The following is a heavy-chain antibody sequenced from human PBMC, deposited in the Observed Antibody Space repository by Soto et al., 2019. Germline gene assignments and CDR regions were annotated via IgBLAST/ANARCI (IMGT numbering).Heavy chain of an antibody. Sequence: SETLSLTCTVSGGSISSYYWSWIRQPPGKGLEWIGYIYYSGSTNYNPSLKSRVTISVDTSKNQFSLKLSSVTAADTAVYYCARDIGSGYYDSSGYYLGAWFDPWGQGTLVTVSS. D-gene: IGHD3-22*01. J-gene: IGHJ5*02. CDR2: IYYSGST. V-gene: IGHV4-59*01. CDR1: GGSISSYY. CDR3: ARDIGSGYYDSSGYYLGAWFDP.